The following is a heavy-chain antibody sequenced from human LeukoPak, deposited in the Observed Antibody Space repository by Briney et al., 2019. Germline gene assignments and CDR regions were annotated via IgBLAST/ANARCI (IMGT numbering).Heavy chain of an antibody. J-gene: IGHJ4*02. CDR2: IIPIFGTA. Sequence: ASVKVSGKASGGTFSSYAISWVRQAPGQGLEWMGRIIPIFGTANYAQKFQGRVTITTDESTSTAYMELSSLRSEDTAVYYCARDYGDFRFDYWGQGTLVTVSS. D-gene: IGHD4-17*01. V-gene: IGHV1-69*05. CDR1: GGTFSSYA. CDR3: ARDYGDFRFDY.